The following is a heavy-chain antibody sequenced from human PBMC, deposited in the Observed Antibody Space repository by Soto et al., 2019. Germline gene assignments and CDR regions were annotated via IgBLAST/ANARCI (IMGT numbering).Heavy chain of an antibody. Sequence: PGGSLRLSCAASGFTFSSYGMHWVRQAPGKGLEWVAVISYDGSNKYYADSVKGRFTISRDNSKNTLYLQMNSLRAEDTAVYYCARLTYYYGSWSYYPDYWGQGTLVTVSS. J-gene: IGHJ4*02. CDR2: ISYDGSNK. D-gene: IGHD3-10*01. V-gene: IGHV3-30*03. CDR1: GFTFSSYG. CDR3: ARLTYYYGSWSYYPDY.